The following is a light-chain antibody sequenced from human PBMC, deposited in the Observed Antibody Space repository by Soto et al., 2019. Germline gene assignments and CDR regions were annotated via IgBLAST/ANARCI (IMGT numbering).Light chain of an antibody. CDR3: QQYGSSGT. CDR1: QSVSNNY. V-gene: IGKV3-20*01. CDR2: GAS. Sequence: IVLTQSPGTLSLSRVERATCYCRASQSVSNNYLAWYQQKPGQAPRLLIYGASNRATGIPDRFSGSGSGTDFTLTISRLEPEDFAVYYCQQYGSSGTFGQGTKVDIK. J-gene: IGKJ1*01.